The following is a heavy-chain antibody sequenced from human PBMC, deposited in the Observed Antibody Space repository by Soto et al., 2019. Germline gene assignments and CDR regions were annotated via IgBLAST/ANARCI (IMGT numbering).Heavy chain of an antibody. Sequence: GGSLRLSCEVSGLTFSAYWMHWVRQVPGKGLIWVSRISDDGSTTTYADSVKGRFTISRDNAKNTLYLQMNSLRADDTGLYYCTRGPRVSSTGTGAHWGQGTLVTVSS. CDR3: TRGPRVSSTGTGAH. CDR1: GLTFSAYW. J-gene: IGHJ4*02. CDR2: ISDDGSTT. D-gene: IGHD1-1*01. V-gene: IGHV3-74*01.